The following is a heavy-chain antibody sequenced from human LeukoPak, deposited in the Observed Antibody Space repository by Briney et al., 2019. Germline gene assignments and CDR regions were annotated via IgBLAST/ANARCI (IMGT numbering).Heavy chain of an antibody. J-gene: IGHJ5*02. CDR3: ARAYIVVVTAISRWFDP. CDR1: GFTFSSYA. CDR2: ISYDGSNK. D-gene: IGHD2-21*02. V-gene: IGHV3-30-3*01. Sequence: GGSLRLSCAASGFTFSSYAMHWVRQAPGKGLEWVAVISYDGSNKYYADSVKGRFTISRDNSKNTLYLQMNSLRAEDTAVYYCARAYIVVVTAISRWFDPWGQGTLVTVSS.